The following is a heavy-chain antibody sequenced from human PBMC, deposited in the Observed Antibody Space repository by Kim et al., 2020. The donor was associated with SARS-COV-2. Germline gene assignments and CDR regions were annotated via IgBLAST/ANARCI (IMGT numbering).Heavy chain of an antibody. CDR2: IYYSGST. V-gene: IGHV4-31*03. J-gene: IGHJ4*02. CDR1: GGSISSGGYY. CDR3: ARDGGEGDGYNSPGYFDY. Sequence: SETLSLTCTVSGGSISSGGYYWSWIRQHPGKGLEWIGYIYYSGSTYYNPSLKSRVTISVDTSKNQFSLKLSSVTAADTAVYYCARDGGEGDGYNSPGYFDYWGQGTLVTVSS. D-gene: IGHD5-12*01.